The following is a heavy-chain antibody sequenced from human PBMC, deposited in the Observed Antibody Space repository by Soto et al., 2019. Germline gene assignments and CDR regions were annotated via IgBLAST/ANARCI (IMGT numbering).Heavy chain of an antibody. Sequence: SETLSLTCTVSGGSISSYYWSWIRQPPGKGLEWIGYIYYSGSTNYIPSLKSRVTISVDTSKDQFSLRLSSVTAADTAFYYCARATTTVNNYYYYGMDVWGQGTTVTVSS. J-gene: IGHJ6*02. CDR1: GGSISSYY. CDR2: IYYSGST. D-gene: IGHD4-4*01. CDR3: ARATTTVNNYYYYGMDV. V-gene: IGHV4-59*01.